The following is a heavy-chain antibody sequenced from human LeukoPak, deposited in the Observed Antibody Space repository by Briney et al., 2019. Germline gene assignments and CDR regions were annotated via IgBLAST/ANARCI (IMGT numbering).Heavy chain of an antibody. V-gene: IGHV1-69*13. J-gene: IGHJ6*03. CDR2: IIPIFGTA. CDR1: GGTFSIYA. Sequence: ASVKVSCKASGGTFSIYAISWVRQAPGQGLEWMGGIIPIFGTANYAQKFQGRVTITADESTSTAYMELSSLRSGETAVYYCARAVSSSWYSRDYYYYYMDVWGKGTTVTISS. D-gene: IGHD6-13*01. CDR3: ARAVSSSWYSRDYYYYYMDV.